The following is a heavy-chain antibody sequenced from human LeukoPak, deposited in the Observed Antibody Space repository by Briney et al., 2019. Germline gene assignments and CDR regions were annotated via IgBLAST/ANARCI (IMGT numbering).Heavy chain of an antibody. Sequence: ASVKVSCKASVYTFTGYYMHWVRQAPGQGLEWMGWINPNSGGKNYAQKFQGRVTMTRDTSISTAYMELSRLRSDDTAVYYCARYSGGEWLDLDYWGQGTLVTVSS. D-gene: IGHD6-19*01. J-gene: IGHJ4*02. CDR3: ARYSGGEWLDLDY. CDR1: VYTFTGYY. V-gene: IGHV1-2*02. CDR2: INPNSGGK.